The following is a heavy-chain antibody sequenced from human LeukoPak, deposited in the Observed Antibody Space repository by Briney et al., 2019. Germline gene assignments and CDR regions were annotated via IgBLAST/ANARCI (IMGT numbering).Heavy chain of an antibody. CDR1: GFTFSSYW. Sequence: PGGSLRLSCAASGFTFSSYWMHWVRQAPGKGLVWVSRINSDGSSTIYADSVKGRFTISRDNAKNSLYLQMNSLRAEDTAVYYCARDIPRRITMVRGVPDAFDIWGQGTMVTVSS. CDR3: ARDIPRRITMVRGVPDAFDI. J-gene: IGHJ3*02. D-gene: IGHD3-10*01. V-gene: IGHV3-74*01. CDR2: INSDGSST.